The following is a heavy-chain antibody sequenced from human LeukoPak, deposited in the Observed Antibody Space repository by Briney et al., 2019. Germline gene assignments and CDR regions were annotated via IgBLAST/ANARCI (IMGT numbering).Heavy chain of an antibody. CDR2: ISWNSGSI. V-gene: IGHV3-9*01. J-gene: IGHJ4*02. CDR1: GFTFDDYA. Sequence: PGGSLRLSCAASGFTFDDYAMHWVRQAPGKGLEWVSGISWNSGSIGYADSVKGRFTISRDNAKNSLYLQMNSLRAEDTALYYCAKDLKLRAYCGGDCYTLDYWGQGTLVTVSS. D-gene: IGHD2-21*02. CDR3: AKDLKLRAYCGGDCYTLDY.